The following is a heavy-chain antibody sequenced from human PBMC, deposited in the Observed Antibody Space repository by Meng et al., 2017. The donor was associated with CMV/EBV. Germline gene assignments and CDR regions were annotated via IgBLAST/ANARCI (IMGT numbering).Heavy chain of an antibody. D-gene: IGHD3-3*01. CDR3: ARSGLRFLEWSHHWFDP. Sequence: YTFTGYYMHWVRQAPGQGLEWMGWINPNSGGTNYAQKFQGRVTMTRDTSISTAYMELSRLRSDDTAVYYCARSGLRFLEWSHHWFDPWGQETLVTVSS. J-gene: IGHJ5*02. CDR2: INPNSGGT. V-gene: IGHV1-2*02. CDR1: YTFTGYY.